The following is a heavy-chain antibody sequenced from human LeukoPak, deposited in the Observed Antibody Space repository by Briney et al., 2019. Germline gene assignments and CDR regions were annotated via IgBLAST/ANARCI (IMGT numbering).Heavy chain of an antibody. CDR1: GYSFTSYW. V-gene: IGHV5-51*01. J-gene: IGHJ4*02. CDR2: IYPGDSDT. CDR3: ASAFALLHPQQSSSWYPFDY. Sequence: GESLKISCKGSGYSFTSYWIGWVRQMPGKGLEWMGIIYPGDSDTRYSPSFQGQVTISADKSISTAYLQWSSLKASDTAMYYCASAFALLHPQQSSSWYPFDYWGQGTLVTVSS. D-gene: IGHD6-13*01.